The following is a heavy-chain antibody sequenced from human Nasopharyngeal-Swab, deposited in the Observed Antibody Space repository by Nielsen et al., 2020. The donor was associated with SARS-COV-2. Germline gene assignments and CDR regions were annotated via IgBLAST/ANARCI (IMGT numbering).Heavy chain of an antibody. D-gene: IGHD1-1*01. J-gene: IGHJ4*02. V-gene: IGHV2-5*02. CDR2: LYGDDGK. CDR3: AHKKNWNFDY. Sequence: RQAPGKALEWLTLLYGDDGKTYSPSLQSRLTITKDTFKNQVVLTMTNMDPVDTATYYCAHKKNWNFDYWGQGIPVTVSS.